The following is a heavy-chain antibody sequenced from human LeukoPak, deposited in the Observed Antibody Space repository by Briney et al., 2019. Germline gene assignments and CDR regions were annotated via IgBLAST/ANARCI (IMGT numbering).Heavy chain of an antibody. Sequence: PGRSLRLSRAAPGFTFGDYAMSWVRQAPGKGLGWVGFIRIKAYGGTTAYAACVNGRFTISRDDSKSIAYLQMNSLKTEDTAVYYCTRDTSGYDFVDFDYWGQGTLVTVSS. D-gene: IGHD5-12*01. CDR3: TRDTSGYDFVDFDY. CDR2: IRIKAYGGTT. CDR1: GFTFGDYA. J-gene: IGHJ4*02. V-gene: IGHV3-49*04.